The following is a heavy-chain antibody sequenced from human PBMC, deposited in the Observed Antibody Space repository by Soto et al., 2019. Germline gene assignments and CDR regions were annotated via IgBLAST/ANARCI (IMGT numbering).Heavy chain of an antibody. J-gene: IGHJ4*02. CDR3: ARQGELWPEKYFDY. V-gene: IGHV4-39*01. Sequence: SETLSLTCTVSGGSISSSSYYWGWIRQPPGKGLEWIGSIYYSGSTYYNPSLKSRVTISVDTSKNQFSLKLSSVTAADTAVYYCARQGELWPEKYFDYWGQGTLVTVSS. CDR2: IYYSGST. D-gene: IGHD6-19*01. CDR1: GGSISSSSYY.